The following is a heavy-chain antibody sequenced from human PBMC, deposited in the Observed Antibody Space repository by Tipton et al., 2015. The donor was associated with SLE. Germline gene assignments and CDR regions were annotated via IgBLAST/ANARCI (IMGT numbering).Heavy chain of an antibody. V-gene: IGHV3-30*04. J-gene: IGHJ6*02. Sequence: SLRLSCAASGLTFSSYAMHWVRQAPGKGLEWVAVISYDGSNKYYADSVKGRFTISRDNSKNTLYLQMNSLRAEDTAVYYCAPVLTGYYGMDVWGQGTTVTVSS. D-gene: IGHD4/OR15-4a*01. CDR2: ISYDGSNK. CDR3: APVLTGYYGMDV. CDR1: GLTFSSYA.